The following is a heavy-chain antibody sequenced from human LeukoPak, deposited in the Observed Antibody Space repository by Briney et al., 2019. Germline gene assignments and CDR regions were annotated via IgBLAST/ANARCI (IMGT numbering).Heavy chain of an antibody. CDR2: INQDGSEQ. V-gene: IGHV3-7*05. J-gene: IGHJ4*02. CDR3: ARMTGGLWDY. CDR1: GFTFSTYW. Sequence: PGGSLRLSCAASGFTFSTYWMSWLRQVPGKGLEWVANINQDGSEQYYVDSVAGRFTISRDNAKNSLYLQLNSLRADDTAVYYCARMTGGLWDYWGQGTLVTVSS. D-gene: IGHD2-15*01.